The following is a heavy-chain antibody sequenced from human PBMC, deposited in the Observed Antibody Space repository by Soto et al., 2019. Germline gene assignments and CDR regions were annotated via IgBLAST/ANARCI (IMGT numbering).Heavy chain of an antibody. Sequence: GGSLRLSCAASGFTFSSYSMNWVRQAPGKGLEWVSSISSSSSYIYYADSVKGRFTISRDNAKNSLYLQMNSLRAEDTAVYYCASIGYCSGGSCYSSNYYYYYYMDVWGKGTTVTVSS. CDR1: GFTFSSYS. V-gene: IGHV3-21*01. CDR2: ISSSSSYI. D-gene: IGHD2-15*01. J-gene: IGHJ6*03. CDR3: ASIGYCSGGSCYSSNYYYYYYMDV.